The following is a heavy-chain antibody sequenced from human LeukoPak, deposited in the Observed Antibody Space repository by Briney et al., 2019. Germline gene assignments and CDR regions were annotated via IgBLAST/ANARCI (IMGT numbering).Heavy chain of an antibody. Sequence: GGSLRLSCAASGFTFSSYGMSWVRQAPGKGLEWVSAISGSGGSTYYADSVKGRFTISRDNSKNTLYLQMNSLRAEDTAVYYCARGSGYYDSRGFDPWGQGTLVTVSS. CDR1: GFTFSSYG. V-gene: IGHV3-23*01. D-gene: IGHD3-22*01. CDR2: ISGSGGST. J-gene: IGHJ5*02. CDR3: ARGSGYYDSRGFDP.